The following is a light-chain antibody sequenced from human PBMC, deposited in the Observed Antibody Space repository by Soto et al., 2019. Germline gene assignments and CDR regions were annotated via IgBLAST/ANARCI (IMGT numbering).Light chain of an antibody. CDR3: QQHSNWPPVT. CDR1: QSVKNY. CDR2: DAS. V-gene: IGKV3-11*01. Sequence: EIVLTQSPATLSLSPGERATLSCRASQSVKNYLAWYQQKPGQAPRLLIYDASNRATGIPARFSGSGSGTDFTLTISSLEPEDSAVYYCQQHSNWPPVTFGEGTKVEIK. J-gene: IGKJ4*01.